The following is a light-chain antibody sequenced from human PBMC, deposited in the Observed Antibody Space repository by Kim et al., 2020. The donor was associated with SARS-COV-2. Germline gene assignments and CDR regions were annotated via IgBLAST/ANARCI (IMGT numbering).Light chain of an antibody. CDR2: KAS. CDR3: QQERT. V-gene: IGKV1-5*03. J-gene: IGKJ1*01. Sequence: STLSASVGDRVTITCRASQSISSWLAWYQQKPGKAPKLLIYKASSLESGVPSRFSGSGSGTEFTLTISSLQPDDFATYYCQQERTFGQGTKVDIK. CDR1: QSISSW.